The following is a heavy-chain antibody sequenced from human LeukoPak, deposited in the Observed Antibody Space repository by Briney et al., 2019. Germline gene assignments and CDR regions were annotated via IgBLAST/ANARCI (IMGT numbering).Heavy chain of an antibody. CDR1: GFTFSSYW. CDR2: INHNGNVN. Sequence: GGSLRLSCAASGFTFSSYWMNWARQAPGKGLEWVASINHNGNVNYYVDSVKGRFTISRDNAKNSLYLQMSNLRAEDTAVYYCAKDAGFLEWLFYFDYWGQGTLVTVSS. D-gene: IGHD3-3*01. V-gene: IGHV3-7*01. CDR3: AKDAGFLEWLFYFDY. J-gene: IGHJ4*02.